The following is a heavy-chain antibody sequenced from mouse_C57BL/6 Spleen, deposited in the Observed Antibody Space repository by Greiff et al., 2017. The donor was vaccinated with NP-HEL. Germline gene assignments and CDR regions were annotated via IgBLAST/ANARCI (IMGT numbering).Heavy chain of an antibody. D-gene: IGHD1-1*02. CDR3: ARRVEGMDY. Sequence: VQLQQPGAELVRPGTSVKLSCKASGYTFTSYWMHWVKQRPGQGLEWIGVIDPSDSYTNYNQKFKGKATLTVDTSSSTAYMQLSSLTSEDSAVYYCARRVEGMDYWGQGTSVTVSS. J-gene: IGHJ4*01. CDR1: GYTFTSYW. V-gene: IGHV1-59*01. CDR2: IDPSDSYT.